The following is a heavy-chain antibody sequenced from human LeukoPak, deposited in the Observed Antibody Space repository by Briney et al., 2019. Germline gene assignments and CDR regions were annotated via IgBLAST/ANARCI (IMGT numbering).Heavy chain of an antibody. CDR3: AGWLRLYNWFDP. D-gene: IGHD5-12*01. CDR2: IYYSGST. J-gene: IGHJ5*02. CDR1: GASISSGDYH. Sequence: SQTLSLTCTVSGASISSGDYHWNWIRQPPGKGLEWIGYIYYSGSTYYNPSLKSRVTISVDTSTNQFSLKLSSVTAADTAVYYCAGWLRLYNWFDPWGQGTLVTVSS. V-gene: IGHV4-30-4*01.